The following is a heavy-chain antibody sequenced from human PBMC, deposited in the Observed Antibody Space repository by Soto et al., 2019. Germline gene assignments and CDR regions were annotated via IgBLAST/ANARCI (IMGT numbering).Heavy chain of an antibody. D-gene: IGHD2-2*01. Sequence: EVQLVESGGGLVQPGGSLRLSCAASGFTLSDYYMHWARQAPGKGLVWVSRISNDGSNTDYADSVKGRFTISRDNAKNTMHLQMNSLRAEDTALYYFARVPECSSIGFYSYFYIWGQGTLVTVSS. J-gene: IGHJ4*02. CDR3: ARVPECSSIGFYSYFYI. CDR1: GFTLSDYY. V-gene: IGHV3-74*01. CDR2: ISNDGSNT.